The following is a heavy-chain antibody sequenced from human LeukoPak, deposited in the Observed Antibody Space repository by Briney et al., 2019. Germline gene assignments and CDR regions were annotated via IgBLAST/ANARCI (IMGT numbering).Heavy chain of an antibody. CDR3: AKAYGSSPSYYYYYGMDV. D-gene: IGHD2-15*01. CDR2: ISWNSGSI. Sequence: GGSLRLSCAASGFTIDDYAMHWVRQAPGKGLEWVSGISWNSGSIGYADSVKGRFTISRDNAKNSLYLQMNSLRAEDTALYYCAKAYGSSPSYYYYYGMDVWGQGTTVTVSS. J-gene: IGHJ6*02. V-gene: IGHV3-9*01. CDR1: GFTIDDYA.